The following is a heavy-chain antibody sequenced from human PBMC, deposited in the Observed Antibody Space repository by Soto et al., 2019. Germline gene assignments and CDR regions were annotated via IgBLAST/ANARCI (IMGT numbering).Heavy chain of an antibody. CDR3: AKYIYCSDPNCYGFDP. CDR1: SGSITSNNW. D-gene: IGHD2-15*01. J-gene: IGHJ5*02. CDR2: IYHSGPT. Sequence: SETLSLTCAVSSGSITSNNWWSWVRQPPGKGLEWIGEIYHSGPTNYNPSLKSRVTILVDKSRNQVSLKLSSVTAADTAVYYCAKYIYCSDPNCYGFDPSGQGSSVTGSS. V-gene: IGHV4-4*02.